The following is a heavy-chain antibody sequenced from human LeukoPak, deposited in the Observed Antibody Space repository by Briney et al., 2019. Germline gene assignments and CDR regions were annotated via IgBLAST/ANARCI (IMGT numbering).Heavy chain of an antibody. V-gene: IGHV4-38-2*02. D-gene: IGHD6-19*01. Sequence: SETLSLTCTVSGYSISRGYYWGWIRQPPGKGLEWIGSIYHSGSTYYNPSLKSRVTISVDTSKNQFSLKLSSVTAADTAVYYCARAGQWLVIDAFDIWGQGTMVTVSS. CDR2: IYHSGST. CDR1: GYSISRGYY. J-gene: IGHJ3*02. CDR3: ARAGQWLVIDAFDI.